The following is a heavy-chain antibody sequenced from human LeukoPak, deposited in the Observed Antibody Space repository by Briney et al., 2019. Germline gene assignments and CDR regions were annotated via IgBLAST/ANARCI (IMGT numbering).Heavy chain of an antibody. J-gene: IGHJ4*02. V-gene: IGHV4-31*03. CDR3: ARKGEYGQDYS. CDR2: IYHSGRT. D-gene: IGHD2/OR15-2a*01. CDR1: GGSININTHY. Sequence: SQTLSLTCTVSGGSININTHYWNWIRQHPDKVLEWIEYIYHSGRTSYNPSLNSRVTISVDTTKNQSSLKVRSVIAADTARYFCARKGEYGQDYSWGQGTQLTVSS.